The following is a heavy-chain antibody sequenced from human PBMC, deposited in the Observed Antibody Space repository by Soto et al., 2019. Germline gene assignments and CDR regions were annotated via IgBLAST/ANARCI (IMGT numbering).Heavy chain of an antibody. CDR2: FYYTGST. Sequence: PSDTLSLTCTVSGGSVSSGNYYWSWILHPPGKGLEWIGYFYYTGSTNYNPSLKSRVTISIDASKNQFSLRLSSVTAADTAVYYCARSMHYSDGSNYSPFDYWGQGTLVTVSS. CDR1: GGSVSSGNYY. J-gene: IGHJ4*02. CDR3: ARSMHYSDGSNYSPFDY. D-gene: IGHD3-22*01. V-gene: IGHV4-61*01.